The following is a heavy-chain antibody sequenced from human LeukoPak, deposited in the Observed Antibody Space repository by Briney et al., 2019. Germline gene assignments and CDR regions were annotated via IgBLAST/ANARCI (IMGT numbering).Heavy chain of an antibody. D-gene: IGHD3-3*01. CDR2: IYHSGST. CDR3: ARGSYYDFWSGYYANWFDP. CDR1: GGSISSGGYS. Sequence: SETLSLTCAVSGGSISSGGYSWSWIRQPPGKGLEWIGYIYHSGSTYYNPSLKSRVTISVDRSKNQFSLKLSSVTAADTAVYHCARGSYYDFWSGYYANWFDPWGQGTLVTVSS. V-gene: IGHV4-30-2*01. J-gene: IGHJ5*02.